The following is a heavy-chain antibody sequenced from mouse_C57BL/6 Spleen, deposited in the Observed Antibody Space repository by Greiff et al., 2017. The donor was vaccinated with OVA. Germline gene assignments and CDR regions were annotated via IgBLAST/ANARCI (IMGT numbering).Heavy chain of an antibody. D-gene: IGHD2-3*01. CDR2: IHPSDSDT. CDR3: ATQPLQAYDGYYVDAMDY. CDR1: GYTFTSYL. Sequence: QVQLQQPGAELVKPGASVKVSCKASGYTFTSYLMHWVKQRPGQGLEWIGRIHPSDSDTNYNQKFKGKATLTVDKSSSTAYMQLSSLTSEDSAVYYCATQPLQAYDGYYVDAMDYWGQGTSVTVSS. V-gene: IGHV1-74*01. J-gene: IGHJ4*01.